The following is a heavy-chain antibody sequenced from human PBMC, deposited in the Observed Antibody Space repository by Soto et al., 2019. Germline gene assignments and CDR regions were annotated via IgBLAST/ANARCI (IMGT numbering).Heavy chain of an antibody. CDR1: GYTFTGYY. J-gene: IGHJ5*02. V-gene: IGHV1-2*02. D-gene: IGHD3-22*01. CDR3: ARDPVYYDSSGYYDNWFDP. CDR2: INPNSGGT. Sequence: ASVKVSCKASGYTFTGYYMHWVRQAPGQGLEWMGWINPNSGGTNYAQKFQGRVTMTRDTSISTAYMELSRLRSDDTAVYYCARDPVYYDSSGYYDNWFDPWGQGTLVTVSS.